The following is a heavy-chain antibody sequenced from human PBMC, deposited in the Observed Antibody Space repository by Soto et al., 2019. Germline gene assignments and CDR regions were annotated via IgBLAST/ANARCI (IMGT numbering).Heavy chain of an antibody. D-gene: IGHD2-8*01. V-gene: IGHV4-59*01. CDR3: ASDPRYCTNGGCYPGGIDV. CDR1: GGSISSYY. Sequence: PSETLSLTCTVSGGSISSYYWSRIRQPPGKGLEWMGYIYYSGSTSYNPSLKSRVTISVDTSKNQFSLKLSSVTAADTAVYYCASDPRYCTNGGCYPGGIDVWGQGPTVTVSS. J-gene: IGHJ6*02. CDR2: IYYSGST.